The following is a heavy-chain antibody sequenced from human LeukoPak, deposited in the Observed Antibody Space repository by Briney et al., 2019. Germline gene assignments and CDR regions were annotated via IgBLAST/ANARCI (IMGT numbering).Heavy chain of an antibody. CDR1: GFTFSSYW. CDR2: IKQDGNEK. D-gene: IGHD4-17*01. CDR3: ARDEPDYGDLNWFAP. Sequence: GGSLRLSCVVSGFTFSSYWMSWVRHAPGKGLEWVATIKQDGNEKFYMDSVKGRFTISRDNAKNSLYLQMSTLRAEDTATYYCARDEPDYGDLNWFAPWGQRTLVTVSS. V-gene: IGHV3-7*01. J-gene: IGHJ5*02.